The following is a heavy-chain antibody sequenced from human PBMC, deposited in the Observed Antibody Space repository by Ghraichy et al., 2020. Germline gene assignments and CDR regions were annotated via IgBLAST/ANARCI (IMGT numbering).Heavy chain of an antibody. V-gene: IGHV3-48*02. Sequence: GGSLRLSCAASGFTFSSYSMNWVRQAPGKGLEWVSYISSSSSTIYYADSVKGRFTISRDNAKNSLYLQMNSLRDEDTAVYYCARESRPRYYYDSSGFNYYFDYWGQGTLVTVSS. CDR1: GFTFSSYS. CDR2: ISSSSSTI. D-gene: IGHD3-22*01. J-gene: IGHJ4*02. CDR3: ARESRPRYYYDSSGFNYYFDY.